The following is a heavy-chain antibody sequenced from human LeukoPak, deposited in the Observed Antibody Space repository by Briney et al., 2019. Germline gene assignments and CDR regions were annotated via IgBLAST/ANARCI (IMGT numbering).Heavy chain of an antibody. CDR2: IVGGSTII. V-gene: IGHV3-48*01. CDR1: GFSFSSYS. J-gene: IGHJ4*02. CDR3: ATSRDSSGYFFANYFDN. Sequence: GGSLRLSCAASGFSFSSYSMSWVRQAPGKGLEWLSYIVGGSTIIYYADSVKGRFTISRDNAQNSLYLQMNSLRAEDTAIYYCATSRDSSGYFFANYFDNWGQGTLVTVSP. D-gene: IGHD3-22*01.